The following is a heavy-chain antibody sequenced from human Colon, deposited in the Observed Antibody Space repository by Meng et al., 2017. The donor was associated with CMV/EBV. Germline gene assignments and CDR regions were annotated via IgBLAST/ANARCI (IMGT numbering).Heavy chain of an antibody. V-gene: IGHV1-18*01. Sequence: QVQLGESGAEVKEPGDSVKVSCKTFGYTFTNFGNSWGRQAPGKGLEWMAYISPYNGDTNYAQRFQGRVALTTDTSTSTVYMELGSLTSDDTAMYYCARELARGGYWGQGTLVTVSS. CDR2: ISPYNGDT. J-gene: IGHJ4*02. CDR1: GYTFTNFG. CDR3: ARELARGGY.